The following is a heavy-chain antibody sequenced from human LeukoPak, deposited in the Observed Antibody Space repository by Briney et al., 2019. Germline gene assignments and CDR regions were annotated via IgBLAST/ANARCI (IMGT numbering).Heavy chain of an antibody. Sequence: SGTLSLTCAVSGGSISSNNWWGWVRQPPGKGLEWIGEIYHSGSPNYNPSLKSRVTISVDRSRNHFSLNLSSVTAADTAVYYCARDPHPRWEGAFDIWGQGTMVTVSS. CDR2: IYHSGSP. CDR1: GGSISSNNW. CDR3: ARDPHPRWEGAFDI. D-gene: IGHD1-26*01. J-gene: IGHJ3*02. V-gene: IGHV4-4*02.